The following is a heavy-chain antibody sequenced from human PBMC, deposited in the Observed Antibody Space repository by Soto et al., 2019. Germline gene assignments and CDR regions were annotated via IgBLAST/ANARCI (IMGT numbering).Heavy chain of an antibody. D-gene: IGHD6-19*01. J-gene: IGHJ6*03. CDR3: ARVVVAGTFYMDV. CDR1: GGSFSGYY. CDR2: INHSGST. Sequence: PSETLSLTCAVYGGSFSGYYWSWIRQPPGKGLEWIGEINHSGSTNYNPSLKSRVTISVDTSKNQFSLKLSSVTAADTAVYYCARVVVAGTFYMDVWGKGTTVTVSS. V-gene: IGHV4-34*01.